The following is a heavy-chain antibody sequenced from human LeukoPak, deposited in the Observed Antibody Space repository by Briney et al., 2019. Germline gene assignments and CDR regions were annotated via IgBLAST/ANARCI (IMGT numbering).Heavy chain of an antibody. CDR3: ATTTIRLGY. V-gene: IGHV4-39*07. D-gene: IGHD1-26*01. CDR2: MYYRGST. Sequence: SETLSLTCTVSGGSISSSSYYWGWIRQPPGKGLEWIGSMYYRGSTYHNPSLKSRVTISVDTSKNQFSLKLSSVTAADTAVYYCATTTIRLGYWGQGTLATVSS. J-gene: IGHJ4*02. CDR1: GGSISSSSYY.